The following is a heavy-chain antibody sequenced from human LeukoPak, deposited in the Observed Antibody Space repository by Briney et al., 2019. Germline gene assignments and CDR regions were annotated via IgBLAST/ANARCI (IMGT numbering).Heavy chain of an antibody. CDR1: GFTFSSYA. CDR3: ARAVDVADY. J-gene: IGHJ4*02. V-gene: IGHV3-7*01. Sequence: GGSLRLSCAASGFTFSSYAMSWVRQAPGKGLDWVANIKEDESAKFYADSVRGRFTISRDNAKNSVYLEMNNLRVEDTAVYYCARAVDVADYWGRGALVTVSS. D-gene: IGHD3-16*01. CDR2: IKEDESAK.